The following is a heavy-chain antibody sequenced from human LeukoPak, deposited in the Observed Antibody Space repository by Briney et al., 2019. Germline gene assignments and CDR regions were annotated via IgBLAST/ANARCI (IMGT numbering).Heavy chain of an antibody. V-gene: IGHV4-59*01. J-gene: IGHJ6*04. CDR3: ARDHIRRGCGTNICYPMDV. Sequence: SETLPLTCTVSGDSISSYFWTWIRQSPGKGLEWIGYVHDSGSTNYNPSLESRVTISADTSKNQFSLKLTSVTAADTAVYYCARDHIRRGCGTNICYPMDVWGKGTTVTVSS. CDR2: VHDSGST. CDR1: GDSISSYF. D-gene: IGHD2-2*01.